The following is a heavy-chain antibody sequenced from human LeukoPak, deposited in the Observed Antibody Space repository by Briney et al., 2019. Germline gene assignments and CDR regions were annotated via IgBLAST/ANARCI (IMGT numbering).Heavy chain of an antibody. D-gene: IGHD4-23*01. CDR1: GFTVSSNY. V-gene: IGHV3-66*02. J-gene: IGHJ6*02. CDR2: IYSGGST. Sequence: GSLRLSCAASGFTVSSNYMSWVRQAPGKGLEWVSVIYSGGSTYYAGSVKGRFTISRDNSKNTLYLQMNSLRAEDTAVYYCARGGKIYYYYGMDVWGQGTTVTVSS. CDR3: ARGGKIYYYYGMDV.